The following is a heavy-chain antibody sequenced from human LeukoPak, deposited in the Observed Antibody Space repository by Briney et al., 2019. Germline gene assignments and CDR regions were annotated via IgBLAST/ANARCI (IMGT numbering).Heavy chain of an antibody. D-gene: IGHD2-2*02. CDR3: AKDRRYCSSTSCYSLAEYFQH. V-gene: IGHV3-30*18. CDR2: ISYDGSNK. J-gene: IGHJ1*01. Sequence: GGSLRLSCAASGFTFSSYGMHWVRQAPGKGLEWVAVISYDGSNKYYADSVKGRFTISRDNSKNTLYLQMNSLRAEDTAVYYCAKDRRYCSSTSCYSLAEYFQHWGQGTLVTVSS. CDR1: GFTFSSYG.